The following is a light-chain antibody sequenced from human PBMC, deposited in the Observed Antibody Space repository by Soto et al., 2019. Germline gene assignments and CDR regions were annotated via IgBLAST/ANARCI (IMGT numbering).Light chain of an antibody. V-gene: IGLV2-18*02. CDR2: QVS. CDR1: SSDVGSYNR. Sequence: QSALTQPPSVSGSPGQSVTISCTGTSSDVGSYNRVSWYQQPPGTAPKLMIYQVSNRPSGVPDRFSGSKSGNTASLTISGVQAEDEADYYCSSYTSSSTGVFGGGTKVTVL. CDR3: SSYTSSSTGV. J-gene: IGLJ3*02.